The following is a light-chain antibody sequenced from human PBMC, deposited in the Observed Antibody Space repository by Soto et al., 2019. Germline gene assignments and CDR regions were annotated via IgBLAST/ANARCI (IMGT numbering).Light chain of an antibody. V-gene: IGKV1-5*03. Sequence: IQMTQSPSTPSGTLGNRVTIPFRASQTISSWLAWYQQKPGKAPKLLIYKASTLKSGVPSRFSGSGSGTEFTLTISSLQPDDFATYYCQHYNSYSEAFGQGTKVDIK. CDR3: QHYNSYSEA. J-gene: IGKJ1*01. CDR2: KAS. CDR1: QTISSW.